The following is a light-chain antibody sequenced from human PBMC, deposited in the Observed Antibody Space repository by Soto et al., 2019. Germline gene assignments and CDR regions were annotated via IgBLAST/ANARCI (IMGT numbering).Light chain of an antibody. CDR3: QQYAGPPAT. CDR1: QTVSNNY. CDR2: GAS. J-gene: IGKJ5*01. V-gene: IGKV3-20*01. Sequence: IVLNDYRGAQRLTRKERSSLRCTASQTVSNNYLAWCQQKPGQAPRVIMYGASRRATGIPDRFSVGGSGTDFTLTFGRLEPEDFAVYFCQQYAGPPATVARGTRLEIK.